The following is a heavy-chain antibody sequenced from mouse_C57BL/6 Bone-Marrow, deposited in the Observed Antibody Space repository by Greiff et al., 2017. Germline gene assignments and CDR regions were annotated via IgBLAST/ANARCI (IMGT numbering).Heavy chain of an antibody. D-gene: IGHD1-1*01. V-gene: IGHV1-82*01. CDR2: IYPGDGDT. CDR3: ARSDYGSSYGYFDY. J-gene: IGHJ2*01. Sequence: VQLQQSGPELVKPGASVKISCKASGYAFSSSWMNWVKQRPGKGLEWIGRIYPGDGDTNYNGKFKGKATLTADNSSSTAYMQLSSLTSEDSAVYFCARSDYGSSYGYFDYWGQGTTLTVSS. CDR1: GYAFSSSW.